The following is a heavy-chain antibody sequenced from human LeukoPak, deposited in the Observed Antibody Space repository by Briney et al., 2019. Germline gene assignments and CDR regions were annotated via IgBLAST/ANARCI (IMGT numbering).Heavy chain of an antibody. Sequence: SETLSLTCTVSGGSISSSSYYWGWIRQPPGKGLEWIGSIYFSGSTYYNPSLKSPVPISVDTSKNQFSLKLSSVTAADTAVYYCARHPLYCSGGSCCGNWFDPWGQGTLVTVSS. CDR2: IYFSGST. V-gene: IGHV4-39*01. D-gene: IGHD2-15*01. CDR3: ARHPLYCSGGSCCGNWFDP. CDR1: GGSISSSSYY. J-gene: IGHJ5*02.